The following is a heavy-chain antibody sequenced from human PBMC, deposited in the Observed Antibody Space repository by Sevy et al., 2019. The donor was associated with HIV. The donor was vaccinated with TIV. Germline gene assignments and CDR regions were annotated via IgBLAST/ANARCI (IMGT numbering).Heavy chain of an antibody. CDR1: GFTFSNAW. J-gene: IGHJ4*02. Sequence: GGYLRLSCAASGFTFSNAWMSWVRQAPGKGLERVGRIKSNTDGGTTEYAAPVKGRFTISRDDSKNTLYLQMNSLNTADAAIYYCTADPKKRRLSALLDYWGQGTLVSVSS. D-gene: IGHD6-25*01. CDR2: IKSNTDGGTT. CDR3: TADPKKRRLSALLDY. V-gene: IGHV3-15*01.